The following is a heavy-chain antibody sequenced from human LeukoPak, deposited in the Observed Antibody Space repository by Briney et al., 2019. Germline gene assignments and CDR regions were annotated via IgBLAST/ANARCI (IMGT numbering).Heavy chain of an antibody. CDR2: ISGSGGST. V-gene: IGHV3-23*01. CDR3: AKDALWGYYDSSGSIYFDC. D-gene: IGHD3-22*01. J-gene: IGHJ4*02. CDR1: GFTFSSYA. Sequence: GGSLRLSCAASGFTFSSYAMSWVRQAPGKGLEWVSAISGSGGSTYYADSVKGRFTISRDNSKNTLFLQMNSLRAEDTAVYCCAKDALWGYYDSSGSIYFDCWGQGTLVTVSS.